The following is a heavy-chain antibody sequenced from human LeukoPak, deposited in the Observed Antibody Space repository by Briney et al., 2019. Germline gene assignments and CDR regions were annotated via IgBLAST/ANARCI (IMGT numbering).Heavy chain of an antibody. CDR2: ISSSSAYI. V-gene: IGHV3-21*01. J-gene: IGHJ4*02. CDR1: GFTFSNYD. CDR3: VRGEEKATITGLDS. Sequence: GGSLRLSCAASGFTFSNYDMHWVRQAPGKGLEWVSAISSSSAYIYYADSVKGRFTISRDNAENSLFLQLNSLRAEDTAVYFCVRGEEKATITGLDSWGQGTLVTVSS. D-gene: IGHD5-24*01.